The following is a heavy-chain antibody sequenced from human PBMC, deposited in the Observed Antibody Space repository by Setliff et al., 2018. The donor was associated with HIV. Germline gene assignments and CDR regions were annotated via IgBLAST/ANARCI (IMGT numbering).Heavy chain of an antibody. CDR1: GFTFSNYG. J-gene: IGHJ4*02. V-gene: IGHV3-33*06. CDR3: AKAPGLTSSWAIDY. CDR2: IWYDGSNK. Sequence: GGSLRLSCAASGFTFSNYGMHWVRQAPGKGLGWVAVIWYDGSNKDYADSVKGRFTISRDNSKNTLYLQMSSLRAEDTAVYYCAKAPGLTSSWAIDYWGQGTLVTVSS. D-gene: IGHD6-13*01.